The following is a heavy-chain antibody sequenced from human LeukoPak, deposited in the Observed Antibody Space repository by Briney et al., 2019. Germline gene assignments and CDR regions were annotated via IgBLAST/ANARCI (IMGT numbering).Heavy chain of an antibody. CDR2: IYHSGAT. CDR3: ARISSVWYFDL. V-gene: IGHV4-4*02. CDR1: GGSISSSSTNC. J-gene: IGHJ2*01. Sequence: SETLSLTCAVSGGSISSSSTNCWTWVRQPPGKGLEWIGEIYHSGATNYNPSLKSRVTMLLDKSKNQFSLKLNSVTAADTAVYYCARISSVWYFDLWGRGTLVTVSS. D-gene: IGHD6-6*01.